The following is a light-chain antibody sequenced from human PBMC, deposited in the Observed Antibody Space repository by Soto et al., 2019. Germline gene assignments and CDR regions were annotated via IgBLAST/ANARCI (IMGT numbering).Light chain of an antibody. V-gene: IGKV4-1*01. J-gene: IGKJ4*01. CDR3: QQHYGSPLT. CDR1: QSILYSSDNKNY. CDR2: WAS. Sequence: DIVMTQSPDSLAVSLGERATINCKSSQSILYSSDNKNYLAWYQQKPGQPPKLLIYWASTRESGVPDRFSGSGSGTDFTLTISSLQAEDVAFYYCQQHYGSPLTFGGGTKVEIK.